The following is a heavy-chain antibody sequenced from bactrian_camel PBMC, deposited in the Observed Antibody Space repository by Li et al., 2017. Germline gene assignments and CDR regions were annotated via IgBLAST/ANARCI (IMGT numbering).Heavy chain of an antibody. CDR2: ISWSGDRT. Sequence: VQLVESGGASVQAGGSLRLACKASLFTYATKCMAWFRQGPGKGLEWVSDISWSGDRTNYADSVKGQFAISRDDTNNMLYLHMNSLNSEDTALYYCAYTTAYWGQGTQVTVS. D-gene: IGHD2*01. CDR3: AYTTAY. CDR1: LFTYATKC. V-gene: IGHV3-1*01. J-gene: IGHJ4*01.